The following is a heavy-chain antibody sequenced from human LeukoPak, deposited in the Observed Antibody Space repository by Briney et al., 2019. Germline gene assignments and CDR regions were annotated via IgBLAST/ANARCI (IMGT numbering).Heavy chain of an antibody. J-gene: IGHJ4*02. CDR1: GYSFTSYW. D-gene: IGHD6-19*01. Sequence: GESLKISCKGSGYSFTSYWIGWVRQMPGKGLEWMGIIYPGDSDTRYSPSFQDQVTISADKSISTAYLQWSSLKASDTAMYYCARLPILSIAVAGTDYYFDYWGQGTLVTVSS. CDR2: IYPGDSDT. V-gene: IGHV5-51*01. CDR3: ARLPILSIAVAGTDYYFDY.